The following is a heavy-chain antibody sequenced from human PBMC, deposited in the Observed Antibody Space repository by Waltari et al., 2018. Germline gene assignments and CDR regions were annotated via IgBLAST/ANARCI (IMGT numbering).Heavy chain of an antibody. CDR1: GFVVSDYY. J-gene: IGHJ4*02. D-gene: IGHD3-10*01. Sequence: EVELVESGGGLIQPGGSLRLSCAASGFVVSDYYMSWVRQAPGKGLEWLSVIYSSGRIYYADSVKGRFTISRDTSENIVTLQMYSLRADDTAVYYCARDVAGRAYWGQGTQVTVSS. CDR3: ARDVAGRAY. V-gene: IGHV3-53*01. CDR2: IYSSGRI.